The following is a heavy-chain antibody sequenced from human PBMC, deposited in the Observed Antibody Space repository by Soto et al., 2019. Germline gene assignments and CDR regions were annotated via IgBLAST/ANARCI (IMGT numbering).Heavy chain of an antibody. CDR2: ISGRSGVP. V-gene: IGHV3-23*01. CDR1: GLTLRSYA. J-gene: IGHJ5*02. Sequence: EGQLLQSGGDLVQPGGSLRLSCAGSGLTLRSYAMTWIRQPPEKGLEWVSTISGRSGVPSYADSVNGRFTVSRDNSKNTLYLQMNSLRPDHTAIYYCAKGGPFTGGFDPWGQGTLVTVAS. CDR3: AKGGPFTGGFDP. D-gene: IGHD3-16*01.